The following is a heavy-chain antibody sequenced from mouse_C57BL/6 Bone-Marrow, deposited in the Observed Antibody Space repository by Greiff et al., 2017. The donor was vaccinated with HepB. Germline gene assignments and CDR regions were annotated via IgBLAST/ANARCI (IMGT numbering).Heavy chain of an antibody. CDR3: ARGEDYYGSSGFAY. Sequence: QVQLKQPGAELVKPGASVKLSCKASGYTFTSYWMHWVKQRPGQGLEWIGMIHPNSGSTNYNEKFKSKATLTVDKSSSTAYMQLSSLTSEDSEVYYCARGEDYYGSSGFAYWGQGTLVTVSA. CDR1: GYTFTSYW. CDR2: IHPNSGST. J-gene: IGHJ3*01. D-gene: IGHD1-1*01. V-gene: IGHV1-64*01.